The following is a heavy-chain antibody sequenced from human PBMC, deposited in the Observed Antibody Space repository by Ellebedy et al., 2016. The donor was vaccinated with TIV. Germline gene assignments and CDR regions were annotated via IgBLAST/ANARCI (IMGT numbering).Heavy chain of an antibody. CDR3: VRDGGRDGYTYWYFDL. CDR1: GNTFSSYN. V-gene: IGHV3-48*02. Sequence: GESLKISCAASGNTFSSYNMNWVRQAPGKGLQWVSYTSTTSSNIYYADSVKGRFTISRDNAKNSLTLQMDSLRDEDTAVYYCVRDGGRDGYTYWYFDLWGRGTLVTVSS. D-gene: IGHD5-24*01. CDR2: TSTTSSNI. J-gene: IGHJ2*01.